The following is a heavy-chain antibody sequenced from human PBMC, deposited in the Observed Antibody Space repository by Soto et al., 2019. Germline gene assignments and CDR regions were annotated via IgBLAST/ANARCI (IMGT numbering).Heavy chain of an antibody. CDR1: GFTFSSYS. CDR2: ISSSSSTI. D-gene: IGHD3-3*01. CDR3: ARDRANYDFWSGGEYYFDY. V-gene: IGHV3-48*01. Sequence: EVQLVESGGGLVQPGGSLRLSCAASGFTFSSYSMNWVRQAPGKGLEWVSYISSSSSTIYYADSVKGRFTISRDNAKYSLYLQMNSLRAEDTAVYYCARDRANYDFWSGGEYYFDYWGQGTLVTVSS. J-gene: IGHJ4*02.